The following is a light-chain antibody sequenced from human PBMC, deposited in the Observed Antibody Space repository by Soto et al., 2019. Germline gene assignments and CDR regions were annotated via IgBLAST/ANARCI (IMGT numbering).Light chain of an antibody. CDR2: ASS. CDR3: QQLWTYPLT. J-gene: IGKJ4*01. Sequence: DIQLTQSPSFLSASGGDRVTITCRASQDVSRSVGWYQQKPGKAPKLLISASSTLHSGVPSRFSGSGSGTDFTLTISSLQPEDFANYYCQQLWTYPLTFGGGTKVEI. CDR1: QDVSRS. V-gene: IGKV1-9*01.